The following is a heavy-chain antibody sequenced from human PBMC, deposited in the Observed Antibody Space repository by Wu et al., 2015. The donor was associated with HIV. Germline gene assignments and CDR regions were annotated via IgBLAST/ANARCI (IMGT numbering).Heavy chain of an antibody. CDR1: GYTFTKYA. Sequence: QVQLVQSGGDVKKPGASVKVSCKTSGYTFTKYAITWVRQAPGQGLEWMGWINPNSGGTNYAQKFQGRVTMTRDTSISTAYMELSRLRSDDTAVYYCARYSLVTSSIAVASPLFDYWGQGTLVTVSS. V-gene: IGHV1-2*02. CDR2: INPNSGGT. CDR3: ARYSLVTSSIAVASPLFDY. D-gene: IGHD6-19*01. J-gene: IGHJ4*02.